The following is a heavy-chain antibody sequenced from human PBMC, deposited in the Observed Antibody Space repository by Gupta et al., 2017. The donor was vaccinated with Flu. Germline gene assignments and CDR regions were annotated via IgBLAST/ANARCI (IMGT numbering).Heavy chain of an antibody. CDR2: ISSNGNNK. CDR3: ARDPSNSYYYFSYMDV. J-gene: IGHJ6*03. Sequence: HWVRQAPGKGLDWVAVISSNGNNKYYADSMKGRFTISRDISKNTLYLEMNSLRTEDTALYYCARDPSNSYYYFSYMDVWGKGTTVTVSS. D-gene: IGHD4-4*01. V-gene: IGHV3-30-3*01.